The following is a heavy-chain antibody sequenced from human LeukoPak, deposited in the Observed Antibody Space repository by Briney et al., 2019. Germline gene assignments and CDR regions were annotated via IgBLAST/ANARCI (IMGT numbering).Heavy chain of an antibody. CDR1: GYIFTSYS. V-gene: IGHV1-3*01. CDR2: INAGNGNT. Sequence: ASVKVSCKASGYIFTSYSMHWVRQAPGQRLEWMGWINAGNGNTKYSQKFQGRVTITRDTSASTAYMELSSLRSEDTAVYYCARDGIAESFDIWGQGTMATVSS. J-gene: IGHJ3*02. CDR3: ARDGIAESFDI. D-gene: IGHD6-13*01.